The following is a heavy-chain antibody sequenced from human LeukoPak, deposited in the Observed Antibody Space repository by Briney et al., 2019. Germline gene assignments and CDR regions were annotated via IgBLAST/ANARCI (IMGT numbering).Heavy chain of an antibody. CDR2: INADGGST. V-gene: IGHV3-23*01. Sequence: GGSLRLSCAASGFPFSSYGMSWARQAPGKGLEWVSTINADGGSTFYADSVEGRFTISRDNSKNTLSLLLNSLRAEDTALYYCAILRGRVTPGDYWGQGTLVTVPS. J-gene: IGHJ4*02. CDR1: GFPFSSYG. D-gene: IGHD3-10*01. CDR3: AILRGRVTPGDY.